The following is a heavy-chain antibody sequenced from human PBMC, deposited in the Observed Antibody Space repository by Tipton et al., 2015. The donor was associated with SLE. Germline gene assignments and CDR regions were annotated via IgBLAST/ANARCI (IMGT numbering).Heavy chain of an antibody. V-gene: IGHV3-20*04. CDR3: ARAVSKWSTESSEFDL. J-gene: IGHJ5*02. CDR2: INWNGQST. D-gene: IGHD1-26*01. Sequence: SLRLSCAASGFSFDDYGMSWVRQVPGKGLEWVCGINWNGQSTSYADSLRGRFTISRDNAMNSLFLQMNRLRAEDTAFYYCARAVSKWSTESSEFDLWGQGTLVTVSS. CDR1: GFSFDDYG.